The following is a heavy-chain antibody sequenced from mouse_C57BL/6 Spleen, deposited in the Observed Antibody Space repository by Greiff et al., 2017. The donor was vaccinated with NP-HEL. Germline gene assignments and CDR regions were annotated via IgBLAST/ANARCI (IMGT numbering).Heavy chain of an antibody. V-gene: IGHV14-3*01. J-gene: IGHJ1*03. D-gene: IGHD1-1*01. CDR1: GFNIKNTY. CDR3: AREGLRDWYFDV. CDR2: IDPANGNT. Sequence: EVQLQQSVAELVRPGASVQLSCTASGFNIKNTYMPWVKQRPEQGLEWIGRIDPANGNTKYAPKFQGKATITADTSSNTAYLQLSSLTSEDTAIYYCAREGLRDWYFDVWGTGTTVTVSS.